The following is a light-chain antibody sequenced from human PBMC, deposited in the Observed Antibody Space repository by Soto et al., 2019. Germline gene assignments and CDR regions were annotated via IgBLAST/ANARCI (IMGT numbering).Light chain of an antibody. Sequence: EIVMTQSPATLSVSQGERATLSCRASQSVSSNLAWYQQKPGQAPRLLIYGASTRATGIPARFSGSGSGTEFTLTISRLQSEDFAVYYGHQYNNWPFTFVHGTKVDIK. CDR2: GAS. CDR3: HQYNNWPFT. V-gene: IGKV3-15*01. J-gene: IGKJ3*01. CDR1: QSVSSN.